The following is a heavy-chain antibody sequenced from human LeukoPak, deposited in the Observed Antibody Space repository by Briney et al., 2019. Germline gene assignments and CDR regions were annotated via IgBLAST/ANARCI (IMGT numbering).Heavy chain of an antibody. CDR2: IKQDGSEK. D-gene: IGHD1-7*01. CDR3: ARDGELGHAFDI. V-gene: IGHV3-7*01. J-gene: IGHJ3*02. CDR1: GFTFSSYA. Sequence: GGSLRLSCAASGFTFSSYAMSWVRQAPGKGLEWVANIKQDGSEKYYVDSVKGRFTISRDNAKNSLYLQMNSLRAEDTAVYYCARDGELGHAFDIWGQGTMVTVSS.